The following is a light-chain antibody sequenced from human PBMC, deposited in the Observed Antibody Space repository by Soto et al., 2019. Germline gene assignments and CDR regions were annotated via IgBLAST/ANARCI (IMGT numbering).Light chain of an antibody. CDR1: SSDVGSDNL. CDR3: CSYAGSYTYV. CDR2: AGS. Sequence: SVLTQPASVSGSPGQSITISCTGTSSDVGSDNLVSWYQQHPGKAPKLMIYAGSKRPSGVSNRFSGSKSGNTASLTISGLQAEDDADYYCCSYAGSYTYVFGTGTKVTVL. J-gene: IGLJ1*01. V-gene: IGLV2-23*01.